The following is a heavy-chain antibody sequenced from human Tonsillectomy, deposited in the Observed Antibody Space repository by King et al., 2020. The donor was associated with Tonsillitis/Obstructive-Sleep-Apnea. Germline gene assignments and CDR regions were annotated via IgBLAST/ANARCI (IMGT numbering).Heavy chain of an antibody. V-gene: IGHV4-34*01. CDR2: INHGGST. CDR1: GGSFSDYY. D-gene: IGHD2-15*01. Sequence: VQLQQWGAGLLKPSETLSLTCAVYGGSFSDYYWTWIRQPPGKGLEWIGEINHGGSTNYNPSLKTRVTISVDTSKTQFSLKVSSVTATDTAVYYCARVLGNGNCNSGSCRPFDYWGQGTPVTVSS. J-gene: IGHJ4*02. CDR3: ARVLGNGNCNSGSCRPFDY.